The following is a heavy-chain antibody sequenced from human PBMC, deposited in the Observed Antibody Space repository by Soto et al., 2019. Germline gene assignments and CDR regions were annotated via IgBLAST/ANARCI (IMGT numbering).Heavy chain of an antibody. D-gene: IGHD6-19*01. Sequence: QVQLQESGPGLVKPSETLSLTCTVSGGSISSYYWSWIRQPPGKGLEWIGYIYYSGSTNYNPSLKSRVTISVDTSKNQFSLKLSSVTAADTAVYYCARARFSGWYEEIDYWGQGTLVTVSS. CDR3: ARARFSGWYEEIDY. V-gene: IGHV4-59*01. CDR2: IYYSGST. CDR1: GGSISSYY. J-gene: IGHJ4*02.